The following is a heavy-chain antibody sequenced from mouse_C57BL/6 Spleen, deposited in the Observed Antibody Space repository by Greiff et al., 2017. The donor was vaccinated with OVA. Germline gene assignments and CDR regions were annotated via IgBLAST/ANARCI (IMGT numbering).Heavy chain of an antibody. V-gene: IGHV1-82*01. J-gene: IGHJ1*03. CDR1: GYAFSSSW. CDR3: ANTVVGYFDV. Sequence: QVQLQQSGPELVKPGASVKISCKASGYAFSSSWMNWVKQRPGKGLEWIGRIYPGDGDTNYNGKFKGKATLTADKSSSTAYMQLSSLTSEDSAVYFCANTVVGYFDVWGTGTTVTVSS. D-gene: IGHD1-1*01. CDR2: IYPGDGDT.